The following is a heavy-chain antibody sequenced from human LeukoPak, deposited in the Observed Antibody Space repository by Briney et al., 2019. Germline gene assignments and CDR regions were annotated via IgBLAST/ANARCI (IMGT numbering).Heavy chain of an antibody. Sequence: SGTLSLTCAVYGGSFSGYYWSWIRQPPGKGLDWIGEINDSGSTNYNPSLKSRVTISLDTSKNQCSLKLSSVTAADMALYYCARGRHYYDSSWGQGTLVTVSS. CDR3: ARGRHYYDSS. CDR2: INDSGST. CDR1: GGSFSGYY. V-gene: IGHV4-34*01. J-gene: IGHJ4*02. D-gene: IGHD3-22*01.